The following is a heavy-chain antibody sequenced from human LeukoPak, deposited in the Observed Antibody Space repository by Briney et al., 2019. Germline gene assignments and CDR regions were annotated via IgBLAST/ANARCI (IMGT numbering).Heavy chain of an antibody. Sequence: PGGSLRLSCAASGFTFSGSAMHWVRQASGKGLEWVGRIRSKANSYATAYAASVKGRFTISRDDSKNTAYLQMNSLKTEDTTVYYCTLPRWGVIDYWGQGTLVTVSS. CDR2: IRSKANSYAT. CDR3: TLPRWGVIDY. CDR1: GFTFSGSA. V-gene: IGHV3-73*01. J-gene: IGHJ4*02. D-gene: IGHD1-26*01.